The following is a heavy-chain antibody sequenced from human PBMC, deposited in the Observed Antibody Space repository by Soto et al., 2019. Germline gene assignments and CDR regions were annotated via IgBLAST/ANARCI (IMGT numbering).Heavy chain of an antibody. CDR1: GVSIFSYS. J-gene: IGHJ4*02. CDR3: AKDEYYYSRSGYYIFDS. D-gene: IGHD3-22*01. CDR2: IYYSGST. V-gene: IGHV4-59*12. Sequence: SGVSIFSYSWSWIRQPPGKGLEWIGYIYYSGSTNYNPSLKSRVTISVDTSKNHFSLKLSSVTAADTALYYCAKDEYYYSRSGYYIFDSWGQGTLVTVSS.